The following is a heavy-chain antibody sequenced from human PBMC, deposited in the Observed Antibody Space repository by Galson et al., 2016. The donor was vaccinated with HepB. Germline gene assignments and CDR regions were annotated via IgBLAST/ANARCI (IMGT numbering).Heavy chain of an antibody. J-gene: IGHJ3*01. CDR2: IHTRTGSP. V-gene: IGHV7-4-1*02. CDR3: ARLVAADASVEASDV. CDR1: GYTFSSYA. D-gene: IGHD6-13*01. Sequence: SVKVSCKAFGYTFSSYAINWVRQAPGQGLEWMGWIHTRTGSPSYAQGFTGRYVFSLDTSVSTAYLEISGLKAEDTGVYYCARLVAADASVEASDVWGQGTLVTVSS.